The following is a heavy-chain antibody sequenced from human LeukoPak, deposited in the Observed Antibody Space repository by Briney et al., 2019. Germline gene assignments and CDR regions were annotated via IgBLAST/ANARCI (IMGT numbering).Heavy chain of an antibody. D-gene: IGHD3-10*01. CDR1: GGSIGSSNYY. V-gene: IGHV4-39*01. CDR2: IYYSGST. CDR3: ARQGPYGSGSYHDY. J-gene: IGHJ4*02. Sequence: TSETLSLTCTVSGGSIGSSNYYWGWIRQPPGKGLEWIGSIYYSGSTYYNPSLKSRVTISVDTSKNQFSLKLSSVTAADTAVYYCARQGPYGSGSYHDYWGQGTLVTVSS.